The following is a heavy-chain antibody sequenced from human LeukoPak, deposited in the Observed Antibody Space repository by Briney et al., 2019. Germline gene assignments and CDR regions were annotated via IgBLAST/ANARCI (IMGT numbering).Heavy chain of an antibody. CDR3: ARGGITIPSVGY. CDR1: GFTFDYS. D-gene: IGHD3-3*01. CDR2: ITWSGDGT. Sequence: GGSLRLSCRASGFTFDYSMHWVRQSPGRGLEWVALITWSGDGTYYADSVKGRFIISRDNSKRSLWLQMNSLRAEDTAVYYCARGGITIPSVGYWGQGTLVTVSS. J-gene: IGHJ4*02. V-gene: IGHV3-43*01.